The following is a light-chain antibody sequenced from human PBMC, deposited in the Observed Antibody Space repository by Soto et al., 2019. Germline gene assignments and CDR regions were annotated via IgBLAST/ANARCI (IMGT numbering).Light chain of an antibody. V-gene: IGKV3-20*01. CDR2: AAS. Sequence: IGLTQSPGALSLYTGERATLSFRAGQSVSSNYLAWYQQKPGQAPRLLIYAASSRATGIPDRFSGSGSGTDFTLTIDGLEPEDFVVYYCQQYGYSPIPFGQGTRLAI. J-gene: IGKJ5*01. CDR3: QQYGYSPIP. CDR1: QSVSSNY.